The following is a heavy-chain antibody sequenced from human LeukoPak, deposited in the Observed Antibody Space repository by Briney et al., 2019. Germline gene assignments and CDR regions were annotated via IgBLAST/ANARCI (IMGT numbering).Heavy chain of an antibody. D-gene: IGHD3-10*01. V-gene: IGHV1-18*01. J-gene: IGHJ4*02. Sequence: ASVKVSCKTSGYTFTDYDITWVRQAPGQGLEWMGRVSPYNGNTYYSQRFQDRVTITKDTSTRTAYMDLRNLRTDDTAMYYCARNGRVRRVVKDLFEYWGQGTLVAVSS. CDR3: ARNGRVRRVVKDLFEY. CDR2: VSPYNGNT. CDR1: GYTFTDYD.